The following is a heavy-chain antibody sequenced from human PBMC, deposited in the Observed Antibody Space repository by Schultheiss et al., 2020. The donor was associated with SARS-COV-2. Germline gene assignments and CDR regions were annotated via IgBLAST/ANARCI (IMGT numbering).Heavy chain of an antibody. CDR3: AKDLLGPQPPFDY. CDR1: GFTFSSYA. D-gene: IGHD2-2*01. J-gene: IGHJ4*02. V-gene: IGHV3-23*01. CDR2: ISGSGGST. Sequence: GESLKISCAASGFTFSSYAMSWVRQAPGKGLEWVSAISGSGGSTYYADSVKGRFTISRDNSKNTLYLQMNSLRAEDTAVYYCAKDLLGPQPPFDYWGQGTLVTVSS.